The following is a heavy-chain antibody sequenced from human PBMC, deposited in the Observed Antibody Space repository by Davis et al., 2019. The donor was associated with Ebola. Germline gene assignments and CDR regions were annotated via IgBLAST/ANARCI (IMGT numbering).Heavy chain of an antibody. Sequence: GSLRLSCAASGFTFSSDAMSWVRQAPGKGLEWVSVISATGGSTYYADSVKGRFTISRDNSKNTLYMEMNSLRAEDTALYYCAKSAGTPGWFGPWGQRTLVTVSS. CDR1: GFTFSSDA. CDR2: ISATGGST. CDR3: AKSAGTPGWFGP. V-gene: IGHV3-23*01. D-gene: IGHD1-1*01. J-gene: IGHJ5*02.